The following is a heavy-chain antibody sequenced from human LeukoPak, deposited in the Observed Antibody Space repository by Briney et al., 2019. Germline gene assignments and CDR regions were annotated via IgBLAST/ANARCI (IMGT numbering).Heavy chain of an antibody. CDR3: ARESLTAPSKDYGDYAQQAFDI. V-gene: IGHV3-74*01. J-gene: IGHJ3*02. Sequence: SGGSLRLSCAASGFTFSSYWMHWVRQAPGKGLVWVSRINNDGSSTNYADSVKGRFTISRDNAKNTLYLQMNSLRAEDTAVYYCARESLTAPSKDYGDYAQQAFDIWGQGTMVTVSS. CDR2: INNDGSST. CDR1: GFTFSSYW. D-gene: IGHD4-17*01.